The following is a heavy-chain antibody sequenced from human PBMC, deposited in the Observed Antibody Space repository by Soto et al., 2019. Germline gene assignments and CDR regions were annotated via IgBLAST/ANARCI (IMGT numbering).Heavy chain of an antibody. CDR3: ARAGPRDRYCSGGSCYEYFQH. V-gene: IGHV3-21*01. Sequence: GESLKISCAASGFTFSSYSMNWVRQAPGKGLEWVSSISSSSSYIYYADSVKGRFTISRDNAKNSLYLQMNSLRAEDTAVYYCARAGPRDRYCSGGSCYEYFQHWGQGTLVTVSS. CDR2: ISSSSSYI. J-gene: IGHJ1*01. CDR1: GFTFSSYS. D-gene: IGHD2-15*01.